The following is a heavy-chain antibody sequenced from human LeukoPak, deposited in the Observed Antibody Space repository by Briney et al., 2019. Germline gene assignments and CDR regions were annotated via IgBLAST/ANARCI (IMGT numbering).Heavy chain of an antibody. CDR3: AHRDTTMVRVDY. V-gene: IGHV3-15*01. CDR1: GFTFRNAL. CDR2: IKSKTDGGTT. Sequence: GGSLRLSCAASGFTFRNALMSWVRQAPGKGLEWVGRIKSKTDGGTTDYAAPVKGRFTISRDDSKNTLYLQMNSLTTEDTAVYFCAHRDTTMVRVDYWGQGTLVTVSS. J-gene: IGHJ4*02. D-gene: IGHD5-18*01.